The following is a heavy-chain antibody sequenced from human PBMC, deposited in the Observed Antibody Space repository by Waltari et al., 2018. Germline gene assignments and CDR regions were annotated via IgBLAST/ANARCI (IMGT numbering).Heavy chain of an antibody. V-gene: IGHV4-34*01. J-gene: IGHJ3*02. CDR3: ARRGPKNIVAWGRSAFDI. CDR2: INHSGST. D-gene: IGHD5-12*01. CDR1: GGSFSGYY. Sequence: QVQLQQWGAGLLKPSETLSLTCAVYGGSFSGYYWSWIRQPPGKGLEWIGEINHSGSTNYNLSRKSGVTRSVDTSKNQFSRKLSSVTAADTAVYYCARRGPKNIVAWGRSAFDIWGQGTMVTVSS.